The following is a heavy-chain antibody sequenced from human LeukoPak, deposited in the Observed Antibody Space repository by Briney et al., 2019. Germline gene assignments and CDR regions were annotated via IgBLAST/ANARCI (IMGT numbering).Heavy chain of an antibody. CDR2: FYYSGST. CDR3: ARRGYYYDSSGYYYYFDY. V-gene: IGHV4-61*01. D-gene: IGHD3-22*01. CDR1: GGSVSSGSYY. Sequence: ASETLSLTCTVSGGSVSSGSYYWNWIRQPPGKGLEWIGYFYYSGSTNYNPSLKSRVTISLDTSKNQFSLKLSSVTAADTAVYYCARRGYYYDSSGYYYYFDYWGQGIQVTASS. J-gene: IGHJ4*02.